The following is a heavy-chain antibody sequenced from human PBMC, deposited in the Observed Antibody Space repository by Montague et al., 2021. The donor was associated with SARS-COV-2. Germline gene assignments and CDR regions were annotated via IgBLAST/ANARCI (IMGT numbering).Heavy chain of an antibody. Sequence: TLSLTCTVSGGSISSGGYYWSWIRQHPGKGLEWIGYIYYSGSTYYNPSLKSRVTISVDTSKNQFSLKLRSVTAADTAVYYCATAEWGGWYFFDYWGQGTLVTVSS. D-gene: IGHD6-19*01. J-gene: IGHJ4*02. V-gene: IGHV4-31*03. CDR1: GGSISSGGYY. CDR3: ATAEWGGWYFFDY. CDR2: IYYSGST.